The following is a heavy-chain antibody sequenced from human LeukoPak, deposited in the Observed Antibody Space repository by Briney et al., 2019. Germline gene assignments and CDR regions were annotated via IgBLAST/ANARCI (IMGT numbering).Heavy chain of an antibody. J-gene: IGHJ4*02. CDR1: GFSLSTSGMR. Sequence: SGPTLVNPTQTLTLTCTLSGFSLSTSGMRVSWIRQPPGKALEWLARIDWDDDKFYSTSLKTRLTISKDTSKNQVVLTMTNMDPVDTATYYCARSPTKYCSGGSCYGAFDYWGQGTLVTVSS. CDR2: IDWDDDK. D-gene: IGHD2-15*01. V-gene: IGHV2-70*04. CDR3: ARSPTKYCSGGSCYGAFDY.